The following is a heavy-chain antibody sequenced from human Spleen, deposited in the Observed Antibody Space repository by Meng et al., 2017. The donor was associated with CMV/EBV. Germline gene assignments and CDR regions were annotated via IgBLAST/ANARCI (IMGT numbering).Heavy chain of an antibody. Sequence: ASVKVSCKASGYNFTGYYIHWVRQAPGQGLEWMGWINPNSGGTNYAQKFQGRITMTGDTSITTAYMELSRLRSDDMAVYHCARVKRYCTGGTCSFTGYYGMDVWGQGTTVTVSS. J-gene: IGHJ6*02. CDR3: ARVKRYCTGGTCSFTGYYGMDV. V-gene: IGHV1-2*02. CDR1: GYNFTGYY. CDR2: INPNSGGT. D-gene: IGHD2-8*02.